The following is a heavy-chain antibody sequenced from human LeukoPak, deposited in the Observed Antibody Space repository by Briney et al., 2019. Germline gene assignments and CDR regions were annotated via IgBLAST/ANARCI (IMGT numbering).Heavy chain of an antibody. V-gene: IGHV1-18*01. CDR3: ANLQYGDFDAFDI. CDR2: ISAYNGNT. Sequence: ASVKVSCKASGYTFTSYGISWVRQAPGQGLEGMGGISAYNGNTNYAQKLQGRVTMTTDTSAKTAYMELRSLRSYDTAVYYCANLQYGDFDAFDIWGQRTMVTVPS. CDR1: GYTFTSYG. J-gene: IGHJ3*02. D-gene: IGHD4-17*01.